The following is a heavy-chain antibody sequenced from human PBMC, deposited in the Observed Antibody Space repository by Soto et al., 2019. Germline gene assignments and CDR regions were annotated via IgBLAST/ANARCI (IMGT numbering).Heavy chain of an antibody. V-gene: IGHV4-59*08. CDR1: GGSISSYY. D-gene: IGHD6-13*01. CDR2: IYYSGST. Sequence: SETLSLTCTVSGGSISSYYWSWIRQPPGKGLEWIGYIYYSGSTNYNPSLKSRVTISVDTSKNQFSLKLSSVTAADTAVYYCASQLVPRYYYYGKDVWGQGTTVTVSS. CDR3: ASQLVPRYYYYGKDV. J-gene: IGHJ6*02.